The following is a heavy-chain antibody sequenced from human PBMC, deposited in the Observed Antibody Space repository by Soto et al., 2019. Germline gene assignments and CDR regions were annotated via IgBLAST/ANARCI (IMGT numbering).Heavy chain of an antibody. CDR1: GYSFTSYW. Sequence: EVQLVQSGAEVKKPGESLRISCKGSGYSFTSYWISWVRQMPGKGLEWMGRIEPSDSYTNYSPSFQGHVTISADKSISTAYLQWSSLKASDNAMYYCARLAMVRGVPTYGMGVWGQGTTVTVSS. CDR3: ARLAMVRGVPTYGMGV. J-gene: IGHJ6*02. CDR2: IEPSDSYT. V-gene: IGHV5-10-1*01. D-gene: IGHD3-10*01.